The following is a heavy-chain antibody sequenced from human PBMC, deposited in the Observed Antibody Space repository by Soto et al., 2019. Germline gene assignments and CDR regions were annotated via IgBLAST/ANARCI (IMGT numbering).Heavy chain of an antibody. V-gene: IGHV3-11*06. D-gene: IGHD3-10*01. CDR2: ISSSSSYT. CDR1: GFTFSDYY. CDR3: ARDLWFGEPYGMDV. Sequence: QVQLVESGGGLVKPGGSLRLSCAASGFTFSDYYMSWIRQAPGKGLEWVSYISSSSSYTNYADSVKGRFTISRDNAKNSLDLQMNSLRAEDTAVYYGARDLWFGEPYGMDVWGQGTTVTVSS. J-gene: IGHJ6*02.